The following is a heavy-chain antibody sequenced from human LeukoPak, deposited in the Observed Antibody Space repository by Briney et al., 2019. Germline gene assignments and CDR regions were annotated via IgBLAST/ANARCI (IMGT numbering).Heavy chain of an antibody. CDR3: ARVSFNGRNDY. CDR1: RGSTSTYY. V-gene: IGHV4-4*07. CDR2: IYPSGNT. J-gene: IGHJ4*02. Sequence: PSETLSLTCTVSRGSTSTYYWSWIRQPAGKGLEWIGRIYPSGNTNFNPSLMSRVTMSIDTSKNQFSLKLSSVTAADTAVYYCARVSFNGRNDYWGQGTLVTVSS.